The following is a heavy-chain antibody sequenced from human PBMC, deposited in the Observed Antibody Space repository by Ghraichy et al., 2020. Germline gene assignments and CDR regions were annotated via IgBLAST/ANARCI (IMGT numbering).Heavy chain of an antibody. CDR1: GGSISSYY. V-gene: IGHV4-59*01. J-gene: IGHJ3*02. D-gene: IGHD1-26*01. CDR3: ARGSYYDLDAFDI. CDR2: IYYSGST. Sequence: LNISCTVSGGSISSYYWSWIRQPPGKGLEWIGYIYYSGSTNYNPSLKSRVTISVDTSKNQFSLKLSSVTAADTAVYYCARGSYYDLDAFDIWGQGTMVTVSS.